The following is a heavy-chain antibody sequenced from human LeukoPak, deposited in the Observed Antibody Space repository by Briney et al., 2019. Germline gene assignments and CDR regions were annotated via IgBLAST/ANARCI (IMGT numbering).Heavy chain of an antibody. J-gene: IGHJ4*01. CDR1: GFTFSSYA. V-gene: IGHV3-30*04. Sequence: GGSLRLSCAASGFTFSSYAMHWVRQAPGKGLGWVAVISYDGSNKYYADSVKGRFTISRDNSKNTLYLQMNSLRAEDTAVYYCARASDIAVGGPFDYWGQGTLVTVSS. CDR3: ARASDIAVGGPFDY. CDR2: ISYDGSNK. D-gene: IGHD6-19*01.